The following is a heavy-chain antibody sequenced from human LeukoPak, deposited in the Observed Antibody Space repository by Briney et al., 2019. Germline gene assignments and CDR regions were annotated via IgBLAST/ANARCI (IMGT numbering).Heavy chain of an antibody. V-gene: IGHV3-43*01. D-gene: IGHD6-13*01. CDR1: GFAFDDHT. CDR2: ISWEGSTT. Sequence: PGGSLRLSCATSGFAFDDHTMHWVRQLPGKGLEWVSLISWEGSTTYYADSVKDRFTISRDTNKNSLYLQMNSLRPEDTALYYCAKARSSSWSYLESWGQGTLVTVCS. J-gene: IGHJ4*02. CDR3: AKARSSSWSYLES.